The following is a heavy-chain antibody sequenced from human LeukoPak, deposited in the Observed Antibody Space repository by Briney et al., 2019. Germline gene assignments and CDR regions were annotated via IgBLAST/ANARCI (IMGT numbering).Heavy chain of an antibody. Sequence: PGGSLRFSCAASGFAFSNFAMSWVRQAPGKGLDWFSAMSGSGYYTYYVESVKGRFTISRDNSKNTLYLHMNSLRADDTAVYYCAKMEGQRLYDYCMDVWGRGTTVTVSS. J-gene: IGHJ6*03. CDR3: AKMEGQRLYDYCMDV. V-gene: IGHV3-23*01. CDR1: GFAFSNFA. D-gene: IGHD3-3*01. CDR2: MSGSGYYT.